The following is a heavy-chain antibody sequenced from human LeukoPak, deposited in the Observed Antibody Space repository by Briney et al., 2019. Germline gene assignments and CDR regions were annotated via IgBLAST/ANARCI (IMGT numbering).Heavy chain of an antibody. CDR1: GFTFSSYS. J-gene: IGHJ6*02. V-gene: IGHV3-21*01. CDR2: ISSSSSYI. D-gene: IGHD3-22*01. CDR3: ARGAYYYDSSGYLDLYYYYYGMDV. Sequence: GGSLRLSCAASGFTFSSYSMNWVRQAPGKGLEWVSSISSSSSYIYYADSVKGRFTISRDNAKNSLYLQMNSLRAEDTAVYYCARGAYYYDSSGYLDLYYYYYGMDVWGQGTTVTVSS.